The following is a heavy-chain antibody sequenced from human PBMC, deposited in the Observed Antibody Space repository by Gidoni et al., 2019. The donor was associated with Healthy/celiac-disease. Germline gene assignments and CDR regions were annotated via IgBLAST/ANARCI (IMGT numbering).Heavy chain of an antibody. V-gene: IGHV5-51*03. CDR2: IYPGDSDT. CDR1: GYSFTSYW. J-gene: IGHJ4*02. Sequence: EVQLVQSGAEVNKPGESLKISCKGSGYSFTSYWIGWVRQMPGKGLEWMGIIYPGDSDTRYSPSFQGQVTISADKSISTAYLQWSSLKASDTAMYYCARLDYYDSSGYYPLFDYWGQGTLVTVSS. CDR3: ARLDYYDSSGYYPLFDY. D-gene: IGHD3-22*01.